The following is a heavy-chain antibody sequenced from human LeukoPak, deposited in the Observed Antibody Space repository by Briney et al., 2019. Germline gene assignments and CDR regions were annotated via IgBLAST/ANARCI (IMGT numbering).Heavy chain of an antibody. Sequence: RASVKVSCKASGYTFTSYPMHWVRQAPGQRLEWMGWINAGNGNTKYSQKFQGRVTITRDTSASTAYMELSSLRSEDTAVYYCARESTKYYGDPFDYWGQGTLVTVSS. CDR3: ARESTKYYGDPFDY. CDR1: GYTFTSYP. V-gene: IGHV1-3*01. CDR2: INAGNGNT. J-gene: IGHJ4*02. D-gene: IGHD4-17*01.